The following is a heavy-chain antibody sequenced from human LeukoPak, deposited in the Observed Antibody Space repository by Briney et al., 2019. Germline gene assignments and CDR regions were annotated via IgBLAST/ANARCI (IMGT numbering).Heavy chain of an antibody. CDR2: ISSSSSYI. CDR1: GFTFSSYS. CDR3: ARERAFNGMDV. Sequence: GGSLRLSCAASGFTFSSYSMNWVRQAPGKGLEWVSSISSSSSYIYYADSVKGRFTISRDNAKNSLYLQMNSLRAEDTAVYYCARERAFNGMDVWGKGTTVTVSS. V-gene: IGHV3-21*01. D-gene: IGHD3-3*02. J-gene: IGHJ6*04.